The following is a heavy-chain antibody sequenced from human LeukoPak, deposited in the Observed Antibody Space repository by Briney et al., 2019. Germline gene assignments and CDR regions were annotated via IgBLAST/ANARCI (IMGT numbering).Heavy chain of an antibody. D-gene: IGHD2-15*01. CDR3: AKISHCSGGSCYSFDY. Sequence: GGSLRLSCAASGFTFSSYAMSWVRQAPGKGLEWVSAISGSGGSTYYADSVKGRFTISRDNSKNTLYLQMNSLRAEDTAVYHCAKISHCSGGSCYSFDYWGQGTLVTVSS. CDR2: ISGSGGST. V-gene: IGHV3-23*01. CDR1: GFTFSSYA. J-gene: IGHJ4*02.